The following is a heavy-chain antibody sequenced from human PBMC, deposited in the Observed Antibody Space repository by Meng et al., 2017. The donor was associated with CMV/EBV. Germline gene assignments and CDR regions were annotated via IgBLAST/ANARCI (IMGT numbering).Heavy chain of an antibody. CDR3: ARDLVEDIVVVPAAITFDY. CDR1: EFTFSSYS. J-gene: IGHJ4*02. CDR2: ISSSSSTI. D-gene: IGHD2-2*02. V-gene: IGHV3-48*04. Sequence: GGSLRLSCAASEFTFSSYSMNWVRQAPGKGLEWVSYISSSSSTIYYADSVKGRFTISRDNAKNSLYLQMNSLRAEDTAVYYCARDLVEDIVVVPAAITFDYWGQGTLVTVSS.